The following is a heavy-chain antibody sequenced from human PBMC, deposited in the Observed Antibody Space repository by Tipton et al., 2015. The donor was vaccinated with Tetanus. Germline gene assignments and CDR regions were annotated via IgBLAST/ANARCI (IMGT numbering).Heavy chain of an antibody. CDR3: ARDPSWKTSGVDY. CDR1: GLTVSSNF. CDR2: IYSGSGST. D-gene: IGHD1-1*01. Sequence: SLRLSCAASGLTVSSNFMSWVRQAPGKGLEWVSVIYSGSGSTFYADSVKGRFSISRDNSKNTVYLQMNSLRDEDTAVYYCARDPSWKTSGVDYWGQGTLVTVSS. J-gene: IGHJ4*02. V-gene: IGHV3-66*01.